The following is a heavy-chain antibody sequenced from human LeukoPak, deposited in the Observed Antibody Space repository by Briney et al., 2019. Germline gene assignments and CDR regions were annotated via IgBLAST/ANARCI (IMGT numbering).Heavy chain of an antibody. V-gene: IGHV4-59*01. Sequence: SETLSLTCTVSGGSISSYYWSWIRQPPGKGLEWIGYIYYSGSTNYNPSLKSRVTISVDTSKNQFSLKLSSVTAADTAVYYCARDKRGYSYGAIYYYYGMDVWGQGTTVTVSS. CDR3: ARDKRGYSYGAIYYYYGMDV. CDR1: GGSISSYY. D-gene: IGHD5-18*01. J-gene: IGHJ6*02. CDR2: IYYSGST.